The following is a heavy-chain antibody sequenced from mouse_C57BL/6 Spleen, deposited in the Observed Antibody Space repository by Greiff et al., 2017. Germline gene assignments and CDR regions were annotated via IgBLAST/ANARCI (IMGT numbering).Heavy chain of an antibody. J-gene: IGHJ3*01. V-gene: IGHV5-4*01. CDR1: GFTFSSYA. D-gene: IGHD1-1*01. Sequence: DVMLVESGGGLVKPGGSLKLSCAASGFTFSSYAMSWVRQTPEKRLEWVATISDGGSYTYYPDNVKGRFTISRDNAKNNLYLQMSHLKSEDTAMYYCARDRDYYGSKAWFAYWGQGTLVTVSA. CDR2: ISDGGSYT. CDR3: ARDRDYYGSKAWFAY.